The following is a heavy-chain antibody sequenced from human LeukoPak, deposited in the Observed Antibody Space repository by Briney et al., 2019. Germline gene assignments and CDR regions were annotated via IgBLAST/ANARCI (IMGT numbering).Heavy chain of an antibody. CDR1: GFTFSNFW. D-gene: IGHD3-16*01. V-gene: IGHV3-74*01. CDR3: ARGGHSSFDY. Sequence: PGGSLRLSCAASGFTFSNFWLHWVCQAPGKGLECVSRITSDGSNINYADSVQGRFTISRDNAKNTLYLQMNSLRAEDTAVYYCARGGHSSFDYWGQGALVTVSS. CDR2: ITSDGSNI. J-gene: IGHJ4*02.